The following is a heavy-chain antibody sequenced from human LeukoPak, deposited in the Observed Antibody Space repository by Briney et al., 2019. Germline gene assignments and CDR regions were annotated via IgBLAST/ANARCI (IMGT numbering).Heavy chain of an antibody. D-gene: IGHD6-13*01. CDR3: AKEHLPYSSSWFDSRSAFDI. J-gene: IGHJ3*02. V-gene: IGHV3-30*02. CDR1: GFTFSSYG. CDR2: IRYDGSNK. Sequence: GGSLRLSCAASGFTFSSYGRHWVRQAPGKGLEWVAFIRYDGSNKYYADSVKGRFTISRDNSKNTLYLQMNSLRAEDTAVYYCAKEHLPYSSSWFDSRSAFDIWGQGTMVTVSS.